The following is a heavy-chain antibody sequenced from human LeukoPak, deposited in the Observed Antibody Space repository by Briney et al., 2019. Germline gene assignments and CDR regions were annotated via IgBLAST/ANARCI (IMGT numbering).Heavy chain of an antibody. CDR1: GFTFSSYG. J-gene: IGHJ3*02. V-gene: IGHV3-30*18. CDR2: ISYDGSNK. Sequence: QPGGSLRLSCAASGFTFSSYGMHWVRQAPGKGLEWVAVISYDGSNKYYADSVKGRFTIYRDNSKNTLYLQMNSLSAEDTAVYYCAKFETYYYDSSGYYFDAFDIWGQGTMVTVSS. D-gene: IGHD3-22*01. CDR3: AKFETYYYDSSGYYFDAFDI.